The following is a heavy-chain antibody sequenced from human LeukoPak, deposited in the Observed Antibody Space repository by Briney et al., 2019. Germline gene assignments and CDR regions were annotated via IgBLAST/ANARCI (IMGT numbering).Heavy chain of an antibody. CDR2: IKQDGSEK. CDR3: ARRGSYGSYYFDY. Sequence: GGSLRLSCAASGFTFSSYWMSWVRQAPGKGLEWVANIKQDGSEKYCVDSVKGRFTISRDNAKNSLYLQMNSLRAEDTAVYYCARRGSYGSYYFDYWGQGTLVTVSS. V-gene: IGHV3-7*01. CDR1: GFTFSSYW. J-gene: IGHJ4*02. D-gene: IGHD1-26*01.